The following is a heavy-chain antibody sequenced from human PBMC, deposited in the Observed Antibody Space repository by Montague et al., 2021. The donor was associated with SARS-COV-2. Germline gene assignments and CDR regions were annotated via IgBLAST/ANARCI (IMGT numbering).Heavy chain of an antibody. D-gene: IGHD3-10*01. J-gene: IGHJ5*02. CDR2: INCNGGST. CDR3: AKQLWFGELFHP. V-gene: IGHV3-20*04. Sequence: SLRLSCAAPGFTFDDYGMSWVRQAPGKGLGWVSGINCNGGSTGYADSVKGRFTISRDNAKNSLYLQMNSLRAEDTALYYCAKQLWFGELFHPWGQGTLVTVSS. CDR1: GFTFDDYG.